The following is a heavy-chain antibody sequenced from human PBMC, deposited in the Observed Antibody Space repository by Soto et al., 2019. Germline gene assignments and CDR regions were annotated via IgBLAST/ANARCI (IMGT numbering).Heavy chain of an antibody. D-gene: IGHD4-17*01. CDR1: GLTFSNYA. V-gene: IGHV3-23*01. J-gene: IGHJ3*01. Sequence: EVQLLESGGGLVQPGGSLRLSCAGSGLTFSNYAMVWVRQAPGKGLEWVLAISGGGGGAHYADSVRGRFSISRDNSKNTLYLQMNSLRAEDTALYYCAKDPNGDYVGAFDDWGPGTMVTVSS. CDR3: AKDPNGDYVGAFDD. CDR2: ISGGGGGA.